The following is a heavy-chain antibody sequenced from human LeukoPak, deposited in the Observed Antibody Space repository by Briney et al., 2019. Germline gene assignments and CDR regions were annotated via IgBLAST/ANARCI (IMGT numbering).Heavy chain of an antibody. CDR2: TYHSGST. CDR1: GGSISSGGYY. CDR3: ARLPGPIFGSYFDY. J-gene: IGHJ4*02. V-gene: IGHV4-30-2*01. Sequence: SETLSLTCTVSGGSISSGGYYWSWIRQPPGKGLEWIGYTYHSGSTYYNPSLKSRVTISVDRSKNQFSLKLSSVTAADTAVYYYARLPGPIFGSYFDYWGQGTLVTVSS. D-gene: IGHD3-3*01.